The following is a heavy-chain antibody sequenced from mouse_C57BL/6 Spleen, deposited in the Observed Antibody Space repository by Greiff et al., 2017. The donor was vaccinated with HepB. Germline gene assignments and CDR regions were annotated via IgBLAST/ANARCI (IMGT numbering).Heavy chain of an antibody. CDR3: ARARILIYPSYFDY. CDR1: GYTFTSYW. J-gene: IGHJ2*01. Sequence: QVQLQQPGAELVMPGASVKLSCKASGYTFTSYWMHWVKQRPGQGLEWIGEIDPSDSYTNYNQKFKGKSTLTVDKSSSTAYMQLSSLTSEDSAVYYCARARILIYPSYFDYWGQGTTLTVSS. V-gene: IGHV1-69*01. D-gene: IGHD1-1*01. CDR2: IDPSDSYT.